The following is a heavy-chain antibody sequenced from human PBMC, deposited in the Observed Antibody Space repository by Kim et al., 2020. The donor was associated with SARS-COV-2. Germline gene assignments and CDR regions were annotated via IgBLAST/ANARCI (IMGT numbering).Heavy chain of an antibody. Sequence: NPSLKSRVTISVDTSKNQFSLKLSSVTAADTAVYFCARDAGFSGGWNFDYWGQGILVTVST. D-gene: IGHD6-19*01. V-gene: IGHV4-30-2*04. J-gene: IGHJ4*02. CDR3: ARDAGFSGGWNFDY.